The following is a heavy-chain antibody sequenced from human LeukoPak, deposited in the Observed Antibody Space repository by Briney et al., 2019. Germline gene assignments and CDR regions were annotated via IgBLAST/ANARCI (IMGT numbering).Heavy chain of an antibody. Sequence: SETLSLTCTVSGGSISSGGHYWSWIRQHPGKGLEWIGYIFYTGITYYNPSLKSRLIISVDTSKSQSSLKLTSLTAADTAVYYCARAEGATTSFDQWGQGTLVTVSS. CDR3: ARAEGATTSFDQ. CDR2: IFYTGIT. D-gene: IGHD5-12*01. V-gene: IGHV4-31*03. CDR1: GGSISSGGHY. J-gene: IGHJ4*02.